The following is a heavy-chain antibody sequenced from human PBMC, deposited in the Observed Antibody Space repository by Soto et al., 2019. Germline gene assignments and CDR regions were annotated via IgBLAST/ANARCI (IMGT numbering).Heavy chain of an antibody. CDR3: ATDQSSWPDEAFDI. CDR2: FDPEDGET. V-gene: IGHV1-24*01. Sequence: ASVKVSCKVSGYTLTELSMHWVRQAPGKGLEWMGGFDPEDGETIYAQKFQGRVTMTEDTSTDTAYMELSSLRSEDTAVYYCATDQSSWPDEAFDIWGQGTMVTGSS. CDR1: GYTLTELS. D-gene: IGHD6-13*01. J-gene: IGHJ3*02.